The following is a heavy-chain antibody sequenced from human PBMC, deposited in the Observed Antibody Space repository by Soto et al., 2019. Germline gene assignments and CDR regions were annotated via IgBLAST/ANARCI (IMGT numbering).Heavy chain of an antibody. D-gene: IGHD5-12*01. V-gene: IGHV3-30*18. CDR1: GFALSTSA. J-gene: IGHJ4*02. Sequence: QVQLVASGGGVVQPGRSLRLSCAASGFALSTSALHWVRQAPGKGPEWVGLISYDGRNEHFADSVRGRFTMSRDNSKKTLNLEMNSRTAEDTAVYKCVKGRSRYNSGGYFDHWGKGTLVIVSS. CDR2: ISYDGRNE. CDR3: VKGRSRYNSGGYFDH.